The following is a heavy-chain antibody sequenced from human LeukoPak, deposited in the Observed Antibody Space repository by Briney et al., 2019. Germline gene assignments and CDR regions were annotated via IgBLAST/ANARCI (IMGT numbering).Heavy chain of an antibody. Sequence: GGSLRLSCAASGFTFSTYSMNWVRQAPGKGLEWVSYISTSSSGIYFADSVKGRFTISRDNAKNSLYPQMNSLRDEDTAVYFCARDKDWAFDFWGQGTLVTVSS. CDR2: ISTSSSGI. CDR1: GFTFSTYS. J-gene: IGHJ4*02. V-gene: IGHV3-48*02. CDR3: ARDKDWAFDF. D-gene: IGHD3/OR15-3a*01.